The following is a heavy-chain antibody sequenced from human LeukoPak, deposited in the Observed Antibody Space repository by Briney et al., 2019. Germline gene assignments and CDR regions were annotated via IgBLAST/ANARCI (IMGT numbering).Heavy chain of an antibody. CDR3: ARDIVVVPAAPLYYYYGMDV. J-gene: IGHJ6*04. V-gene: IGHV3-7*03. Sequence: GGSLRLSCAASGFTFSSYWMSWVRQAPGRGLEWVANIKQDGREKYYVDSVEGRFTISRDNAKNSLYLQMNSLRAEDTAVYYCARDIVVVPAAPLYYYYGMDVWGKGTPVTVSS. CDR2: IKQDGREK. D-gene: IGHD2-2*01. CDR1: GFTFSSYW.